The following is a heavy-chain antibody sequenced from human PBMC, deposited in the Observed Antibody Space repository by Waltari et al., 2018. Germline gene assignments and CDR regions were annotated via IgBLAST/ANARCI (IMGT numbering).Heavy chain of an antibody. V-gene: IGHV4-39*01. Sequence: QLQLQESGPGLVKPSETLSLTCTVSGGSISSSSYFWGWIRQPPGKGLEWIGSIYYSGSTYYNPSLKSRVTISVDTSKNQFSLKLSSVTAADTAVYYCARQGPSYCSSTSCSFFDYWGQGTRVTVSS. D-gene: IGHD2-2*01. CDR2: IYYSGST. J-gene: IGHJ4*02. CDR3: ARQGPSYCSSTSCSFFDY. CDR1: GGSISSSSYF.